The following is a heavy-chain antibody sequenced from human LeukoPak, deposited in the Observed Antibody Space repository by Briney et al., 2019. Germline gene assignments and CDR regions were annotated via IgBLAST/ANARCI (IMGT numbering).Heavy chain of an antibody. Sequence: PSETLFLTCAVYGGSFSGYYWSWIRQPPEKGLEWIGEINHSGSTNYNPSLKSRVTISVDASKNQFSLKLSSVTAADTAVYYCAREPVGAPAKDAFDIWGQGTMVTVSS. D-gene: IGHD1-26*01. CDR2: INHSGST. CDR3: AREPVGAPAKDAFDI. V-gene: IGHV4-34*01. J-gene: IGHJ3*02. CDR1: GGSFSGYY.